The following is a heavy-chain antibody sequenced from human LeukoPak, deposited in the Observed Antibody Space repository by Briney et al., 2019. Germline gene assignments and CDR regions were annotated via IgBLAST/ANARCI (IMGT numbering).Heavy chain of an antibody. Sequence: SVKVSFTASGGTFSSYAISWVRQAPGQGLEWMGGIIPIFGTANYAQKFQGRVTITADESTSTAYMELSSLRSEDTAVYYCARATGNILTGYYWVYFDYWGQGTLVTVSS. J-gene: IGHJ4*02. CDR3: ARATGNILTGYYWVYFDY. CDR1: GGTFSSYA. D-gene: IGHD3-9*01. CDR2: IIPIFGTA. V-gene: IGHV1-69*13.